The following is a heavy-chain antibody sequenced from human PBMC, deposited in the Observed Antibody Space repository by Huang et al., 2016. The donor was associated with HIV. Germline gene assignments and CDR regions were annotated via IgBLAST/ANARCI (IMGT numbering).Heavy chain of an antibody. CDR1: GFTFSSYG. V-gene: IGHV3-30*18. Sequence: QVQLVESGGGVVQPGRSLRISCAASGFTFSSYGMHWVRQDPGKGLEWVAVISYDAKTKYDADSVKGRFSSSRDNSKTTVYLQLNSLRLEDTAVYYCAKGGSAAAVLDFWGQGTLVTVSS. D-gene: IGHD6-13*01. J-gene: IGHJ4*02. CDR2: ISYDAKTK. CDR3: AKGGSAAAVLDF.